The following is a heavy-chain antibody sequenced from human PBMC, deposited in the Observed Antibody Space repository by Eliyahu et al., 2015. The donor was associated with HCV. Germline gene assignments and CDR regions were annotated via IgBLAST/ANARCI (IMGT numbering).Heavy chain of an antibody. CDR3: ARGSTDSWYGVDY. D-gene: IGHD6-13*01. J-gene: IGHJ4*02. CDR2: IDWDDDE. V-gene: IGHV2-70*04. CDR1: GFSLSTSGMR. Sequence: QVTLKESGPALVKPTQTLTLTCTFSGFSLSTSGMRVSWIRQSPGKALEWLGRIDWDDDEFYSTSLKTRLTISKDTSRKQVVLKMTNMDPVDTATYYCARGSTDSWYGVDYWGQGILVIVSS.